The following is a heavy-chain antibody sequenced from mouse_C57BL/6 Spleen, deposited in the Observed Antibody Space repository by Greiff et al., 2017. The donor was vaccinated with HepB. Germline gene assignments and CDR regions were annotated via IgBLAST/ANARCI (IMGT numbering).Heavy chain of an antibody. J-gene: IGHJ2*01. CDR2: IDPENGDT. Sequence: EVQLQQSGAELVRPGASVKLSCTASGFNIKDDYMHWVKQRPEQGLEWIGWIDPENGDTEYASKFQGKATITADTSSNTAYLQLSSLTSEDTSVYYCTTGGPGGYFDYWGQGTTLTVSS. V-gene: IGHV14-4*01. CDR1: GFNIKDDY. CDR3: TTGGPGGYFDY.